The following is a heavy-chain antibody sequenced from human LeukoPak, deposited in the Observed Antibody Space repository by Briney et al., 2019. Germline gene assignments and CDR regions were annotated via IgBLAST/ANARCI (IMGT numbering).Heavy chain of an antibody. D-gene: IGHD6-6*01. V-gene: IGHV3-23*01. CDR2: ISGSGGST. CDR3: ARGRGLPVRPPNEGFLDY. CDR1: GFTFSSYA. Sequence: GGSLRLSCAASGFTFSSYAMSWVRQAPGKGLEWVSAISGSGGSTYYADSVKGRFTISRDNSKNTLYRQMNSLRAEDTAVYYCARGRGLPVRPPNEGFLDYWGRGTLVTVSS. J-gene: IGHJ4*02.